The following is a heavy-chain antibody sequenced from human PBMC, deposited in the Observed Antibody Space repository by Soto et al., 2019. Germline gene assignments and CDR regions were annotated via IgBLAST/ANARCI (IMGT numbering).Heavy chain of an antibody. CDR3: ARSSGEVVAATRVLGWFDP. D-gene: IGHD2-15*01. J-gene: IGHJ5*02. Sequence: QVQLQESGPGLVKPSQTLSLTCTVSGGSISSGGYYWSWIRQHPGKGLEWIGYIYYSGSTYYNPSLTSRVTISVDTSKNQFSLKLSSVTAADTAVYYWARSSGEVVAATRVLGWFDPWGQGTLVTVSS. V-gene: IGHV4-31*03. CDR2: IYYSGST. CDR1: GGSISSGGYY.